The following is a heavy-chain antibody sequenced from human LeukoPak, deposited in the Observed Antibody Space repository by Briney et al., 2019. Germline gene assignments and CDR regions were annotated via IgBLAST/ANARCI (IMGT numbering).Heavy chain of an antibody. CDR1: GFTFSSYW. CDR2: IKKDGSEK. V-gene: IGHV3-7*01. Sequence: GGSLRLSCAASGFTFSSYWMSWVRQAPGKGLEWVANIKKDGSEKYYVDSVKGRFTISRDNAKTSLYLQMNSLRAEDTAVYYCASGRTDIVVVPATLRNYFFDYWGQGTLVTVSS. D-gene: IGHD2-2*01. CDR3: ASGRTDIVVVPATLRNYFFDY. J-gene: IGHJ4*02.